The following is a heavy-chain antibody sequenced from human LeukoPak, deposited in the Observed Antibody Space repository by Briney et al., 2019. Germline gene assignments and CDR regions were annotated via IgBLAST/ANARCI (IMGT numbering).Heavy chain of an antibody. CDR1: GYTFTGYY. CDR2: INPNSGGT. CDR3: ARDRHPRLRLGELSLTPGY. D-gene: IGHD3-16*02. J-gene: IGHJ4*02. V-gene: IGHV1-2*02. Sequence: GASVKVSCKASGYTFTGYYMHWVRQAPRQGLEWMGWINPNSGGTNYAQKFQGRVTMTRDTSISTAYMELSRLRSDDTAVYYCARDRHPRLRLGELSLTPGYWGQGTLVTVSS.